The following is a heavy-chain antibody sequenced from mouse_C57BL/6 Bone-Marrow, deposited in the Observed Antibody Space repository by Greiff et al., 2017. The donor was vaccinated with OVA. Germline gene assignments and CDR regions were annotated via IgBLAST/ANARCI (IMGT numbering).Heavy chain of an antibody. CDR2: ISDGGSYT. J-gene: IGHJ1*03. CDR1: GFTFSSYA. Sequence: EVKLMESGGGLVKPGGSLKLSCAASGFTFSSYAMSWVRQTPEKRLEWVATISDGGSYTYYPDNVKGRFTISRDNAKNNLYLQMSHLKSEDTAMYYCARDIYYDYDMYFDVWGTGTTVTVSS. CDR3: ARDIYYDYDMYFDV. V-gene: IGHV5-4*01. D-gene: IGHD2-4*01.